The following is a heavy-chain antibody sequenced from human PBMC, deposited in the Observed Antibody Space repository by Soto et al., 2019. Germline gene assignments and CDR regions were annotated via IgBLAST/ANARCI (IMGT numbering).Heavy chain of an antibody. V-gene: IGHV1-69*01. Sequence: QVQLVQSGAEVKKPGSSVKVSCKASGGTFSSYAISWVRQAPGQGLEWMGGIIPIFGTANYAQKFQGRVTITADESTSTAYMELSSLRSEDTAVYYCAREGRDREPEVYGDYYFDYWGQGTLVTVSS. CDR3: AREGRDREPEVYGDYYFDY. D-gene: IGHD4-17*01. CDR2: IIPIFGTA. CDR1: GGTFSSYA. J-gene: IGHJ4*02.